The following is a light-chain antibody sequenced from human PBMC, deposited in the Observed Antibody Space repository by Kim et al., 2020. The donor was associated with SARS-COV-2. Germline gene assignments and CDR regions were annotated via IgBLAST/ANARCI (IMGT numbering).Light chain of an antibody. Sequence: GQWVTISCTGSSCDVGSYYLVSCQQLPRTDPKHLIYHDDRRPSGGPDRRSGCKTGGSASPAISGVRSEEEADDYCGRWDDSLSGWVFGGGTQLTVL. V-gene: IGLV1-47*02. CDR2: HDD. CDR1: SCDVGSYY. J-gene: IGLJ3*02. CDR3: GRWDDSLSGWV.